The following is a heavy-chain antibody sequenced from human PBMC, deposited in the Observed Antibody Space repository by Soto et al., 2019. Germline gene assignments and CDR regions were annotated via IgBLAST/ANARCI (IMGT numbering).Heavy chain of an antibody. J-gene: IGHJ4*02. CDR2: IYNSVST. V-gene: IGHV4-38-2*01. CDR3: ASNSSGWSFDS. CDR1: GDSINNNYY. D-gene: IGHD6-19*01. Sequence: QVQLQESGPGLVKPSETLSLSCAVSGDSINNNYYWGWIRKPPGKGLEWIASIYNSVSTHYNPSLKIRCTITIDTPKKLFSLQLTSVTAADTAVYYCASNSSGWSFDSWGQGTRVTVSS.